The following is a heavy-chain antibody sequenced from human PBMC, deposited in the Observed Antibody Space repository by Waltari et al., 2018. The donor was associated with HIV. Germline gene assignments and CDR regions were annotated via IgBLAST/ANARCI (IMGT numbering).Heavy chain of an antibody. CDR1: GYNFTNYG. Sequence: QVHLVQSGAELRKPGASVTVSCKASGYNFTNYGITWVRQAPGQGLEWMGWISGYNGDTKYAQKVRGRVTMTTDTSTSTAYLGMGSLRFDDTAVYYCARDHYYGSSGYYSDYWGQGTLVTVSS. J-gene: IGHJ4*02. CDR2: ISGYNGDT. CDR3: ARDHYYGSSGYYSDY. D-gene: IGHD3-22*01. V-gene: IGHV1-18*01.